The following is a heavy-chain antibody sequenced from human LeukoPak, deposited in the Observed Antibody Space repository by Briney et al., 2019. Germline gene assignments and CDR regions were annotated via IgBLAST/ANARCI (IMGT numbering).Heavy chain of an antibody. CDR3: AKSVGTYYYDSSGYYLDY. CDR2: ISYDGSNK. D-gene: IGHD3-22*01. V-gene: IGHV3-30*18. Sequence: GGSLRLSCAASGFTFSSYGMHWVRQAPGKGLEWVAVISYDGSNKYYADSVKGRLTISRDNSKNTLYLQMNSLRAEDTAVYYCAKSVGTYYYDSSGYYLDYWGQGTLVTVSS. J-gene: IGHJ4*02. CDR1: GFTFSSYG.